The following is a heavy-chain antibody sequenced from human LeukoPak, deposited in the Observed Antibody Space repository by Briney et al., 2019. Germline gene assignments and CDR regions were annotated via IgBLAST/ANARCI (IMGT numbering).Heavy chain of an antibody. CDR3: ARGYEQWLEYYFDY. CDR1: GGSFSGYY. Sequence: SETLSLTCAVYGGSFSGYYWSWIRQPPGKGLEWVGEINHSGSTNYNPSLKSRVTISVDTSKNQFSLKLSSVTAADTAVYYCARGYEQWLEYYFDYWGQGTLVTVSS. D-gene: IGHD6-19*01. J-gene: IGHJ4*02. CDR2: INHSGST. V-gene: IGHV4-34*01.